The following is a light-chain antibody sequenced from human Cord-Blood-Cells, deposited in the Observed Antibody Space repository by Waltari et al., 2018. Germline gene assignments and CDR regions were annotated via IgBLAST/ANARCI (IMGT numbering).Light chain of an antibody. CDR2: DAA. CDR3: QQYDNLPT. CDR1: QDISNY. J-gene: IGKJ3*01. Sequence: DIQMTQSPSSLSASVGDRVTITCQASQDISNYLNWYQQKPGKATKLLIYDAANLETVVQSRFSGSGSGTYSTSTISSLHPEDIATYYCQQYDNLPTFGPGTKVDIK. V-gene: IGKV1-33*01.